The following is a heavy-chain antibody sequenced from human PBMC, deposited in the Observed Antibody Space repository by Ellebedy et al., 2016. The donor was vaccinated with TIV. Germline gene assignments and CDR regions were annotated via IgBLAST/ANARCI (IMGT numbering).Heavy chain of an antibody. CDR1: GGTFSSYA. J-gene: IGHJ3*02. CDR2: IIPIFGTA. V-gene: IGHV1-69*13. D-gene: IGHD6-6*01. Sequence: SVKVSXXASGGTFSSYAISWVRQAPGQGLEWMGGIIPIFGTANYAQKFQGRVTITADESTSTAYMELSSLRSEDTAVYYCAGYSSSLRGAFDIWGQGTMVTVSS. CDR3: AGYSSSLRGAFDI.